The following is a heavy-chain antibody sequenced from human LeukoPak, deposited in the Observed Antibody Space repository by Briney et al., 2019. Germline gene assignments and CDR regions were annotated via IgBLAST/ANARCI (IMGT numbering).Heavy chain of an antibody. V-gene: IGHV3-30-3*01. CDR2: TSFDGSGQ. CDR3: ARGSVGTPPPFDF. J-gene: IGHJ4*02. Sequence: PGRSLRLSCAASGFTFSRYALHWVRQTPGKGLEWVPLTSFDGSGQYYADFVKGRFTISRDNSKNTLYLQMNSLRPEDTAVYYCARGSVGTPPPFDFWGQGTLVTVSS. D-gene: IGHD2-15*01. CDR1: GFTFSRYA.